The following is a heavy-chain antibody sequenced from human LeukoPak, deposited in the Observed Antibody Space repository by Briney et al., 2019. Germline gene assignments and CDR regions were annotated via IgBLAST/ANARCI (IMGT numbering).Heavy chain of an antibody. CDR2: ISYDGSNK. D-gene: IGHD3-3*01. CDR3: ARVTPYYDFWSGWLHDYYYYGMDV. V-gene: IGHV3-30-3*01. Sequence: GGSLRLSCAASGFTFSSYAMHWVRQAPGKGLEWVAVISYDGSNKYYADSVKGRFTISRDNSKNTLYLQTNSLRAEDTAVYYCARVTPYYDFWSGWLHDYYYYGMDVWGQGTTVTVSS. J-gene: IGHJ6*02. CDR1: GFTFSSYA.